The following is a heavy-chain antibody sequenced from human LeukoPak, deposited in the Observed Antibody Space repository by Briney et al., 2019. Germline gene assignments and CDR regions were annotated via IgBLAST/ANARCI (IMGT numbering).Heavy chain of an antibody. J-gene: IGHJ3*02. V-gene: IGHV3-74*01. Sequence: PGGSLRLSCAASGFTFSSYGMHWVRQAPGKGLVWVSRINSDGSSTSYADSVKGRFTISRDNAKNTLYLQMNSLRAEDTAVYYCARAFTTYYDFWSGWDSGARDAFDIWGQGTMVTVSS. CDR2: INSDGSST. CDR3: ARAFTTYYDFWSGWDSGARDAFDI. D-gene: IGHD3-3*01. CDR1: GFTFSSYG.